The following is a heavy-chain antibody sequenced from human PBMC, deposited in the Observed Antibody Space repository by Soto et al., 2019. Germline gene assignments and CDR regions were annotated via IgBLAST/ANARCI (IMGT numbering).Heavy chain of an antibody. Sequence: EVQLLESGGGLVKPGGSLRLSCAASGFTFSSYTMNWVRQAPGKGLEWVSSITSSSSAIYYADSVRGRFTISRDNAKNSLYLQMNSVRAEDAAVYYCARDPNTGTYHFNYWGQGTLVTVSS. CDR1: GFTFSSYT. J-gene: IGHJ4*02. CDR2: ITSSSSAI. V-gene: IGHV3-21*01. D-gene: IGHD1-1*01. CDR3: ARDPNTGTYHFNY.